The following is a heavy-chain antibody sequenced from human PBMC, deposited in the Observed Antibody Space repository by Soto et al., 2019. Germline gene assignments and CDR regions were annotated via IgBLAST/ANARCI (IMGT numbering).Heavy chain of an antibody. CDR2: IYYSGST. CDR3: ARGATVTTSGVDY. D-gene: IGHD4-17*01. V-gene: IGHV4-31*03. J-gene: IGHJ4*02. CDR1: GGSISSGGYY. Sequence: QVQLQESGPGLVKPSQTLSLTCTVSGGSISSGGYYWSWIRQHPGKGLEWIGYIYYSGSTYYNPSLKRRVTISVDTSKNQFSLKLSSLTAADTAVYYCARGATVTTSGVDYWGQGTLVTVSS.